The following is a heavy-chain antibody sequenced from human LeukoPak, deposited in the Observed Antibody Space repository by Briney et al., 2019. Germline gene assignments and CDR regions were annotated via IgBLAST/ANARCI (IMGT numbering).Heavy chain of an antibody. Sequence: EASVKVSCKVSGYTFTGYYMHWVRQAPGQGLEWMGWISPKSDGTKYAQNFQGRVTMTWDTSISTAYMEVSRLTSDDTAMFYCARDPPGTTAFDLWGQGTMVTVSS. V-gene: IGHV1-2*02. CDR2: ISPKSDGT. CDR3: ARDPPGTTAFDL. D-gene: IGHD1-1*01. J-gene: IGHJ3*01. CDR1: GYTFTGYY.